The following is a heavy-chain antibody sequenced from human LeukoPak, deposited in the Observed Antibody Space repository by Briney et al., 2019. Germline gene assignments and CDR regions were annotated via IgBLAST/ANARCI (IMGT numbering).Heavy chain of an antibody. J-gene: IGHJ4*02. V-gene: IGHV3-30-3*01. CDR2: ISYDGNNK. D-gene: IGHD5-18*01. Sequence: RQAPGKGPEWVAVISYDGNNKYYADSVKGRYTISRDNYKNTLYLQVNTQRAEDTAVYYWARLHVGRKLRLHFVIWGRGTLVTVSS. CDR3: ARLHVGRKLRLHFVI.